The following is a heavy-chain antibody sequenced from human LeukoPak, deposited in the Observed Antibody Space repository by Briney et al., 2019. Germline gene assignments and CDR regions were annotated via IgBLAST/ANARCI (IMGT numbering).Heavy chain of an antibody. CDR3: ASPYSSAWYGGAFDI. CDR2: IYPGDSNT. CDR1: GYIFTDYW. V-gene: IGHV5-51*01. D-gene: IGHD6-19*01. Sequence: KPGESLKISCKGSGYIFTDYWVGWVRQMPGKGLEWMGVIYPGDSNTRYSPSFQGQVTISVDKSISTAYLQWSSLKASDTAMYYCASPYSSAWYGGAFDIWGQGTMVTVSS. J-gene: IGHJ3*02.